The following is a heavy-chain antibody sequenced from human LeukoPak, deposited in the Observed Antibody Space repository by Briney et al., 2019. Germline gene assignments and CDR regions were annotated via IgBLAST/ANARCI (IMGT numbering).Heavy chain of an antibody. V-gene: IGHV3-23*01. D-gene: IGHD3-10*01. CDR1: GFTFSSYA. J-gene: IGHJ3*01. Sequence: GGSLRLSCAASGFTFSSYAMSWVRQAPGKGLEWVSAISGDGGNTFYTDSLKGRFTISRDNSKNTVFLQMSSLRAEDTAVYYCAKETLVVGKGAFDFWGQGTTVTVSS. CDR3: AKETLVVGKGAFDF. CDR2: ISGDGGNT.